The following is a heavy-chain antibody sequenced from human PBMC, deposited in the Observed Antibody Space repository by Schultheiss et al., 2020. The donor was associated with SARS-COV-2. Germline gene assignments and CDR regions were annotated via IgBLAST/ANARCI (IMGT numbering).Heavy chain of an antibody. Sequence: ASVKVSCKASGYTFTGYYMHWVRQAPGQGLEWMGWINPNSGGTNYAQKFQGRVTMTRDTSISTAYMELSRLRSDDTAVYYCARDIVVVPAAHYYGMDVWGQGTTVTVSS. CDR2: INPNSGGT. D-gene: IGHD2-2*01. CDR1: GYTFTGYY. CDR3: ARDIVVVPAAHYYGMDV. J-gene: IGHJ6*02. V-gene: IGHV1-2*02.